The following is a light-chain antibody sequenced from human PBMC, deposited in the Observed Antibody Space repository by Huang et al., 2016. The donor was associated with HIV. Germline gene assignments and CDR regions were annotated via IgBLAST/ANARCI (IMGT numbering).Light chain of an antibody. Sequence: ILMTQSPLSLPVVPGEPAFITCRSNPSLLHADGNIYLDWFLQKPGQSPQLLIYSASNRASGVPDRFSGGGSGIDCTLKISGVEADDLGVYYCMQTLEIPLTFGPGTKVDIK. V-gene: IGKV2-28*01. CDR3: MQTLEIPLT. J-gene: IGKJ3*01. CDR2: SAS. CDR1: PSLLHADGNIY.